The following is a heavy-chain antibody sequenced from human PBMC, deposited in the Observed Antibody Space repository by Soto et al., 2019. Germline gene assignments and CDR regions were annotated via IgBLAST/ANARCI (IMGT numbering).Heavy chain of an antibody. V-gene: IGHV4-59*01. CDR3: ARGGRSAYYYYMGV. CDR2: VYYSGST. J-gene: IGHJ6*03. Sequence: PSETLSLTCTVSGVSISTYYWIWIRQPPGKGLEWIGYVYYSGSTNYNPSLKSRVTISVDTSKNQFSLKLTSVTAADTAMYYCARGGRSAYYYYMGVWGKGTTVTVSS. CDR1: GVSISTYY.